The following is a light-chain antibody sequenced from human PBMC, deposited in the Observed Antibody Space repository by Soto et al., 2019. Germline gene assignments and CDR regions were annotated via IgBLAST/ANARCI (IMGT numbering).Light chain of an antibody. V-gene: IGKV1-27*01. CDR3: QKCNSDPLT. CDR1: QGIGSY. Sequence: DIQMTQSPSSLSASVGDRVTITCRASQGIGSYLAWYQQKPGKVHKLLIYAASTLQSGVPSRFSGSGSETDFTLTIRSLQPEDVATYFCQKCNSDPLTFGGGTKVDIK. CDR2: AAS. J-gene: IGKJ4*01.